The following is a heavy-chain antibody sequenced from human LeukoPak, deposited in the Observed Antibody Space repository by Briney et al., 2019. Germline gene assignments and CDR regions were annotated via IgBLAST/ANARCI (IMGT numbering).Heavy chain of an antibody. V-gene: IGHV3-23*01. Sequence: GGSLRLSCEASGFTFSSYAMSWVRQAPGKGLEWVSTISGSGGSTYYADSVKGRFTISRDNSKNTLYLQMNSLRAEDTAIYYCAKGDYDFWSGLVDYWGQGTLVTVSS. J-gene: IGHJ4*02. CDR3: AKGDYDFWSGLVDY. D-gene: IGHD3-3*01. CDR1: GFTFSSYA. CDR2: ISGSGGST.